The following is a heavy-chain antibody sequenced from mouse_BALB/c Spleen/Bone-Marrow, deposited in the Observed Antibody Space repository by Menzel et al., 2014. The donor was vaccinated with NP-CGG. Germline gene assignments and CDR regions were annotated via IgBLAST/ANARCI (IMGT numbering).Heavy chain of an antibody. V-gene: IGHV1-22*01. CDR2: INPNNGGT. D-gene: IGHD2-2*01. CDR1: GYTFTEYT. Sequence: EVQLVESGPGLVKPGASVEISCKTSGYTFTEYTMHWVKQSHGKSLEWIGTINPNNGGTSYNQKFKGKATLTVDKSSSTAYMELRSLTSEGSAVYYCARRIPYGYAMDYWGQGTSVTVSS. CDR3: ARRIPYGYAMDY. J-gene: IGHJ4*01.